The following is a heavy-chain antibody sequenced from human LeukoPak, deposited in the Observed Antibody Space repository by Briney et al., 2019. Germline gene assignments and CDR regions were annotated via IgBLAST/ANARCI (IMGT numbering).Heavy chain of an antibody. CDR1: GFTFSSYA. D-gene: IGHD2-2*01. V-gene: IGHV3-23*01. Sequence: GGSLRLSCAASGFTFSSYAISWVRQAPGKGLEWVSAMSGCCGSTDYADSLKVRFTISIDNSKNALYLEMKSLRADDTSGYYVPKTKESRSSTRPLLGFAYWGQGTLVTAYS. CDR3: PKTKESRSSTRPLLGFAY. CDR2: MSGCCGST. J-gene: IGHJ4*02.